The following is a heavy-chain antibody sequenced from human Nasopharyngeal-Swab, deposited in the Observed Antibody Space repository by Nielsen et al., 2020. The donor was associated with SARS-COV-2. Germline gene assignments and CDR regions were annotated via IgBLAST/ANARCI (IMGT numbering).Heavy chain of an antibody. D-gene: IGHD6-13*01. V-gene: IGHV4-39*01. CDR1: GDSIAYSTFY. CDR2: IYYNGHT. J-gene: IGHJ4*02. CDR3: VSSSSWYYFDY. Sequence: SETLSLTCTVSGDSIAYSTFYWGWIRQPPGKGLEWIGNIYYNGHTYQNPSLKSRLTISVDKSKNQFSPQLSSVTAADTAVYYCVSSSSWYYFDYWAQGTQVTGS.